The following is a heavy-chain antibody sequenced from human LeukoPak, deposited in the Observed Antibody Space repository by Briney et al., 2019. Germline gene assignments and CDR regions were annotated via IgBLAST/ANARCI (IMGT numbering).Heavy chain of an antibody. CDR2: IRYDGSNK. J-gene: IGHJ4*02. V-gene: IGHV3-30*02. CDR3: VRKNGLDY. CDR1: GFTFSSYG. Sequence: SGGSLRLSCAASGFTFSSYGMHWVRQAPGKGLEWVAFIRYDGSNKYYADSVKGRFTISRDNSKNTLYLQMNSLRAEDTAGDACVRKNGLDYWGQGTLVTVSS.